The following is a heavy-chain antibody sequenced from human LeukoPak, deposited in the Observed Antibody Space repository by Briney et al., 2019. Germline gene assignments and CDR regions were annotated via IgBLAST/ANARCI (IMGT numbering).Heavy chain of an antibody. CDR2: ISYDGSNK. D-gene: IGHD1-26*01. V-gene: IGHV3-30-3*01. J-gene: IGHJ6*02. CDR1: GFTVSSNY. Sequence: AGGSLRLSCAASGFTVSSNYMSWVRQAPGKGLEWVAVISYDGSNKDYADSVKGRFTISRDNSENTLYVQMNSLRAEDTAAYYCARSDSGSYYYYYGMDVWGQGTTVTVSS. CDR3: ARSDSGSYYYYYGMDV.